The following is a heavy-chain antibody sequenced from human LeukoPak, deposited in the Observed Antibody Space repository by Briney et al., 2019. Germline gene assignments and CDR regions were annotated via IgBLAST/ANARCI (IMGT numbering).Heavy chain of an antibody. D-gene: IGHD6-13*01. J-gene: IGHJ4*02. Sequence: GASVKVSCKASGYTFTSYYMHWVRQAPGQGLEWMGIINPSGGSTSYAQKFQGRVTMTRDTSTSTVYMELSSLRSEDTAVYYCARETVTPAAGRDFDYWGQGTLVTVSS. V-gene: IGHV1-46*01. CDR3: ARETVTPAAGRDFDY. CDR2: INPSGGST. CDR1: GYTFTSYY.